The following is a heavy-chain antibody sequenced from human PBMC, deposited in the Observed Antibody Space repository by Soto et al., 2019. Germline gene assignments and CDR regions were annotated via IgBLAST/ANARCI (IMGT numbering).Heavy chain of an antibody. D-gene: IGHD3-3*01. J-gene: IGHJ4*02. CDR1: GYTFTSYG. Sequence: QVQLVQSGAEVKKPGASVKVSCKASGYTFTSYGISWVRQAPGQGLEWMGWISAYNGNTNYAQKLQGRVTMTTDTATSIAYMELRSLRSDDTAVYYCARGYYDFWSGYYKGGYYFDYWGQGTLVTVSS. CDR3: ARGYYDFWSGYYKGGYYFDY. CDR2: ISAYNGNT. V-gene: IGHV1-18*01.